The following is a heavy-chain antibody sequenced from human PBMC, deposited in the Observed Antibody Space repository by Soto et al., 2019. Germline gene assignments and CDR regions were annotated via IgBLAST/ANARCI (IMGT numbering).Heavy chain of an antibody. V-gene: IGHV3-30*03. Sequence: PGGSLRLSCAASGFTFSSYGMHWVRQAPGKGLEWVAVISYDGSNKYYADSVKGRFTISRDNSKNTLYLQMNSLRAEDTAVYYFARGGRLENVWKHNAFDIWRQGTMVTISS. CDR2: ISYDGSNK. CDR3: ARGGRLENVWKHNAFDI. CDR1: GFTFSSYG. D-gene: IGHD2-21*01. J-gene: IGHJ3*02.